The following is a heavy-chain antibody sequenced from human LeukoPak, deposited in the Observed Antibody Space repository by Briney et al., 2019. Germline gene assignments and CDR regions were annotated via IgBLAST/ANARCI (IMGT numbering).Heavy chain of an antibody. D-gene: IGHD3-3*01. CDR2: IKQDRSEK. Sequence: GGSLRLSCAASGFTFTNYWMSWVRQAPGKGLELVANIKQDRSEKYYVDSVKGRSTISRDNAKNSLYLQMNSLRAEDTAVYYCARLREIPVFGVVTKSTSYFDYWGQGTLVTVSS. CDR1: GFTFTNYW. CDR3: ARLREIPVFGVVTKSTSYFDY. J-gene: IGHJ4*02. V-gene: IGHV3-7*01.